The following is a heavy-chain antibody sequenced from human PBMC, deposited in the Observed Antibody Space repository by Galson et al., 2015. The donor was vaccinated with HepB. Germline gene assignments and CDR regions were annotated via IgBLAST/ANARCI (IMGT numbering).Heavy chain of an antibody. J-gene: IGHJ4*02. CDR2: ISAYNGNT. Sequence: SVKVSCKASGYTFTSYGISWVRQAPGQGLEWMGWISAYNGNTNYAQKLQGRVTMTTDTSTSTAYMELRSLRSDDTAVYYCARVRCSSTSCYTADYWGQGTLVTVSS. CDR1: GYTFTSYG. D-gene: IGHD2-2*02. CDR3: ARVRCSSTSCYTADY. V-gene: IGHV1-18*01.